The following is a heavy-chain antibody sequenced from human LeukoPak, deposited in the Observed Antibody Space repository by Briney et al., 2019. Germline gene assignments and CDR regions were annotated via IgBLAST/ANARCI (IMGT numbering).Heavy chain of an antibody. J-gene: IGHJ4*02. CDR3: ATDGGYSGYDYVPDFDY. Sequence: GGSLRLSCAASGFTFSSYAMSWVRQAPGKGLEWVSAVSGSGGSTYYADSVKGRFTISRDNSKNTLYLQMNSLRAEDTAVYYCATDGGYSGYDYVPDFDYWGQGTLVSVSS. CDR1: GFTFSSYA. V-gene: IGHV3-23*01. D-gene: IGHD5-12*01. CDR2: VSGSGGST.